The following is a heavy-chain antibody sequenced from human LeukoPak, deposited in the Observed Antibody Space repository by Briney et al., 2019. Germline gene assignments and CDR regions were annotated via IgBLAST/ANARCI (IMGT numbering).Heavy chain of an antibody. J-gene: IGHJ6*03. V-gene: IGHV3-66*02. CDR2: IYSGGST. Sequence: GGSLRLSCAASGFTVSSNYMSWVRLAPGKGLEWVSVIYSGGSTYYADSVKGRFTISRDNSKNTLYLQMNSLRAEDTAVYYCASYYGSGSYSTYYYYYMDVWGKGTTVTVSS. D-gene: IGHD3-10*01. CDR1: GFTVSSNY. CDR3: ASYYGSGSYSTYYYYYMDV.